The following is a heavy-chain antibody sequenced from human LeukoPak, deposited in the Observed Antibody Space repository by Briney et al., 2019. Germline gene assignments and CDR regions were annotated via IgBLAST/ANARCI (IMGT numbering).Heavy chain of an antibody. J-gene: IGHJ4*02. Sequence: GGSLRLSCAASGFTFSDYYMSWLRQAPGKGLEWVSYISSSGSTIYYADSVKGRFTISRDNAKNSLYLQMNSLRAEDTAVYYCARDQVIRNYAFDYWGQGTLVTVSS. D-gene: IGHD1-7*01. CDR3: ARDQVIRNYAFDY. V-gene: IGHV3-11*04. CDR2: ISSSGSTI. CDR1: GFTFSDYY.